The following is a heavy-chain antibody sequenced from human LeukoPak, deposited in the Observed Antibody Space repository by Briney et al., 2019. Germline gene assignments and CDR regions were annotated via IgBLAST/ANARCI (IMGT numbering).Heavy chain of an antibody. CDR3: AKADSGSYQGAFDY. V-gene: IGHV3-30*18. D-gene: IGHD1-26*01. J-gene: IGHJ4*02. CDR2: ISYDGSNK. Sequence: GRSLRLSCAASGFTFSSYGMHWVRQAPGKGLEWVAVISYDGSNKYYADSVKGRFTISRDNSKNTLYLQMNSLRAEDTAVYYCAKADSGSYQGAFDYRGQGTLVTVSS. CDR1: GFTFSSYG.